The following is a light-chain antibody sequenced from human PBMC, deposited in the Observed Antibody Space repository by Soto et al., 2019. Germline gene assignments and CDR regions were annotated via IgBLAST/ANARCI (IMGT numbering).Light chain of an antibody. V-gene: IGLV2-8*01. CDR1: SSDVGGYNY. CDR2: KVN. Sequence: QSALTQPPSASGSPGQSVTISCTGTSSDVGGYNYVSWYQQNPGKVPKLMIYKVNKRPSGVPDRFSGSKSGNTASLTVSGLQAEDEDDYYCTSYAGGTNVFGTGTKLTVL. J-gene: IGLJ1*01. CDR3: TSYAGGTNV.